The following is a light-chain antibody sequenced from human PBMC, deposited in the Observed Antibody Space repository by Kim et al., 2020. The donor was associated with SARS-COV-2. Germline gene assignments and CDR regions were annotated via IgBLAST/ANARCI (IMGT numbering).Light chain of an antibody. V-gene: IGKV3-15*01. J-gene: IGKJ1*01. CDR3: QQSNDWPPLT. CDR2: DAT. Sequence: SPGETATLSCRASQTINNKLVWYQHKPGQAPRLLIYDATTRATGVPARFIGSGSETDFTLTISSLQSEDFAVYYCQQSNDWPPLTFGQGTKLDIK. CDR1: QTINNK.